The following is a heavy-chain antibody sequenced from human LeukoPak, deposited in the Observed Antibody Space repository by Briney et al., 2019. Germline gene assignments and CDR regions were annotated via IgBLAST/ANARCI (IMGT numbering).Heavy chain of an antibody. J-gene: IGHJ4*02. CDR2: ISSSGSTI. CDR1: GFTFSDYY. Sequence: GGSLRLSCAASGFTFSDYYMSWIRHAPGKGLEWVSYISSSGSTIYYADSVKGRFTISRDNAKNSLYLQMNSLRAEDTAVYYCARDRLRSRYDILTGYYYWGQGTLVTVSS. V-gene: IGHV3-11*01. CDR3: ARDRLRSRYDILTGYYY. D-gene: IGHD3-9*01.